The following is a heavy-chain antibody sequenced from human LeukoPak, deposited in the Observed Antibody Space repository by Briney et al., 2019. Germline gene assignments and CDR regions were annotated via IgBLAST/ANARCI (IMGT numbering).Heavy chain of an antibody. V-gene: IGHV2-5*02. CDR2: IYWDDDK. Sequence: SGPTLVNPTQTLTLTCTFSGFSLSTSGVGVGWIRQPPGKALEWLALIYWDDDKRYSPSLKSRLTVTKDTSKNQVVLTMTNMDPVDTATYYCAHRRGYYDSTGYKGHAFDIWGQGTMVIVSS. D-gene: IGHD3-22*01. CDR3: AHRRGYYDSTGYKGHAFDI. J-gene: IGHJ3*02. CDR1: GFSLSTSGVG.